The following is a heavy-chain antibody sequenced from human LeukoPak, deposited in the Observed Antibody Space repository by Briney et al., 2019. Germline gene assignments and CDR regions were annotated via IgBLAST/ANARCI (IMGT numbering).Heavy chain of an antibody. CDR3: ARGKHCSGGSCYPRPFDY. CDR1: GYTFTSYG. Sequence: SVKVSCKASGYTFTSYGISWVRQAPGQGLEWMGGIIPIFGTANYAQKFQGRVTITADESTSTAYMELSSLRSEDTAVYYCARGKHCSGGSCYPRPFDYWGQGTLVTVSS. CDR2: IIPIFGTA. D-gene: IGHD2-15*01. V-gene: IGHV1-69*13. J-gene: IGHJ4*02.